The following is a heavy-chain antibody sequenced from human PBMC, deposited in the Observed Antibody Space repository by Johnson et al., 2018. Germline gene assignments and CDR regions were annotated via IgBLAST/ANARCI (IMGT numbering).Heavy chain of an antibody. CDR2: VSHTGADK. CDR3: AKGAFNWNDDR. J-gene: IGHJ5*02. D-gene: IGHD1-20*01. Sequence: VQLVESGGGLVQXGGSXRLXCAASGFTFSGYAMSWVRQTPGKGLDWSSTVSHTGADKYYADSVKGRFTISRENSKNIVYLQMNSLRVDDTAVYYCAKGAFNWNDDRWGQGTRVTVSS. CDR1: GFTFSGYA. V-gene: IGHV3-23*04.